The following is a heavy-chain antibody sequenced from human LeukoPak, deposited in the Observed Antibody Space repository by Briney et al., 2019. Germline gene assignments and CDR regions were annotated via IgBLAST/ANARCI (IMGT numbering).Heavy chain of an antibody. V-gene: IGHV4-59*01. CDR1: GGFISSYY. CDR2: IYYSGST. CDR3: ARLMSGWYNDY. J-gene: IGHJ4*02. D-gene: IGHD6-19*01. Sequence: KSSETLSLTCTVSGGFISSYYWSWIRQPPGKGLEWIGYIYYSGSTNYNPSLKSRVTISVDTSKNQFSLNLSSVTAADTAVYYCARLMSGWYNDYWGQGTLVTVSS.